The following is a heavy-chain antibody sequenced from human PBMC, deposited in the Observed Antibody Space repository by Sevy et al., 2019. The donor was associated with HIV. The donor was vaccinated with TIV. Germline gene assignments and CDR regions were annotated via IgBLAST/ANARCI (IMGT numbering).Heavy chain of an antibody. CDR2: FNPNSGDT. CDR3: ARGLSVVPTKEVWFDP. CDR1: GYTFIDYY. Sequence: ASVKVSCKASGYTFIDYYLIWVRQAPGQGLEWMGRFNPNSGDTNYAQKFQGRVTMTRDASINSAYMELSRLTSDDTAVYFCARGLSVVPTKEVWFDPWGQGTLVTVSS. D-gene: IGHD5-12*01. J-gene: IGHJ5*02. V-gene: IGHV1-2*06.